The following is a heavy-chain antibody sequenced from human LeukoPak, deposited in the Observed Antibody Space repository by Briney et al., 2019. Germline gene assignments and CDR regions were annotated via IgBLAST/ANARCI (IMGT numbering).Heavy chain of an antibody. V-gene: IGHV1-69*05. J-gene: IGHJ4*02. CDR3: ASGTSSGSLRC. D-gene: IGHD1-26*01. Sequence: ASVKVSCKASGGTFSSYAISWGRQAPGQGLEWMGRIIPIFGTANYAQKFQGRVTITTDESTSTAYMELSSLRSEDTAVYYCASGTSSGSLRCWGQGTLVTVSS. CDR1: GGTFSSYA. CDR2: IIPIFGTA.